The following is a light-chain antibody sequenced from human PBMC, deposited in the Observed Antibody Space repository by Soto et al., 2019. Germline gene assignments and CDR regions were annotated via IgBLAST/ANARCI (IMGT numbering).Light chain of an antibody. V-gene: IGKV3-20*01. CDR1: QSVTSNY. J-gene: IGKJ5*01. CDR2: GAS. Sequence: EILLTQSPGTLSLSPGEGATLSCRASQSVTSNYLAWFQQKSGQAPRLLIYGASSRATGIPDRFSGSESGTDFTLSISRLEPEDFAVYHCQQYGNSPLTFGQGTRLEIK. CDR3: QQYGNSPLT.